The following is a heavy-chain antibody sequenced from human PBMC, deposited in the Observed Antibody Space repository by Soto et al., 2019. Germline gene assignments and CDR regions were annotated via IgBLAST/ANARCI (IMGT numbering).Heavy chain of an antibody. CDR2: ISGNSGSL. CDR3: AKDRYSSSAYYYYGMDG. J-gene: IGHJ6*02. V-gene: IGHV3-9*01. D-gene: IGHD5-18*01. Sequence: EVQLVESGGGLVQPGRSLRLSCAASGFIFDDYAMHWVRQAPGKGLEWVSVISGNSGSLGYADSVKGRFTISRDNAKNSLYLQMNSLRAEDTALYYCAKDRYSSSAYYYYGMDGWDQGTTVTVSS. CDR1: GFIFDDYA.